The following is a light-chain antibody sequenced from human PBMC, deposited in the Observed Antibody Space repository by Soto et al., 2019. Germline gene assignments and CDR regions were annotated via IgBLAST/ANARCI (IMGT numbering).Light chain of an antibody. V-gene: IGKV1-9*01. J-gene: IGKJ4*01. CDR3: QQVTVYPST. Sequence: IQLTQSPSSLSASLGDRVTIPWRASQGISSYLGWYKQKPGKAPNLLIYDASTLHSGVPSRFRGGGSGTDFTLTISSLQPEDFETYYCQQVTVYPSTFGGGTKVDIK. CDR2: DAS. CDR1: QGISSY.